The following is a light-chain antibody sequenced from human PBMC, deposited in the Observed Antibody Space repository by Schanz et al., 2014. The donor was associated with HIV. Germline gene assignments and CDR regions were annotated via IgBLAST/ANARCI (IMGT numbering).Light chain of an antibody. Sequence: QSALTQPPSASGSPGQSVTFSCTGTSSDVGGYNYVSWYQQHPGKAPKLMIYEVSKRPSGVPDRFSGSRSGNTASLTVSGLQAEDEGDYYCSTYTTSNTWVFGGGTKLTVL. J-gene: IGLJ3*02. V-gene: IGLV2-8*01. CDR3: STYTTSNTWV. CDR1: SSDVGGYNY. CDR2: EVS.